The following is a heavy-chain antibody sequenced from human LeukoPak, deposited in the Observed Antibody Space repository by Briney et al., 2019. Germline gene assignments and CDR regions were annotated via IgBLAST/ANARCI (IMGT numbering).Heavy chain of an antibody. CDR1: GFTFSSYS. V-gene: IGHV3-21*04. CDR3: ARRAGAYSHPYDY. J-gene: IGHJ4*02. CDR2: ISSGSTYI. D-gene: IGHD4/OR15-4a*01. Sequence: GGPLRLSCAASGFTFSSYSINWVRQAPGKGLEWVSSISSGSTYIYYTDSVKGRFTISRDNSKNTLYLQMNSLRAEDTAVYYCARRAGAYSHPYDYWGQGTLVTVSS.